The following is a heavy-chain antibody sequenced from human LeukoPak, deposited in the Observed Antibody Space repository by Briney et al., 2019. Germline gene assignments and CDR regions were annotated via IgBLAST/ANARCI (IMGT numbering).Heavy chain of an antibody. D-gene: IGHD2-2*01. Sequence: GASVKVSCKASGYTFTSYGISRVRQAPGQGLEWMGWISAYNGNTNYAQKLQGRVTMTTDTSTSTAYMELRSLRSDDTAVYYCARDVYCSSTSCSNWFDPWGQGTLVTVSS. CDR1: GYTFTSYG. V-gene: IGHV1-18*01. CDR2: ISAYNGNT. J-gene: IGHJ5*02. CDR3: ARDVYCSSTSCSNWFDP.